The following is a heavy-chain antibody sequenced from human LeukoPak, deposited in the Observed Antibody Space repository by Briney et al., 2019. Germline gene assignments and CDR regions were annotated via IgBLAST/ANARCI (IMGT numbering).Heavy chain of an antibody. CDR2: MNPNNGNT. Sequence: ASVPVSYKSAGYTFTSYDINRSRQAPSQRKEWLGWMNPNNGNTGYAQKFQGRVTMTRSTSIDTAYMELNTLTSDDTAAYYCARGFYYYGLDVWGQGTTVTVSS. V-gene: IGHV1-8*01. CDR3: ARGFYYYGLDV. J-gene: IGHJ6*02. CDR1: GYTFTSYD.